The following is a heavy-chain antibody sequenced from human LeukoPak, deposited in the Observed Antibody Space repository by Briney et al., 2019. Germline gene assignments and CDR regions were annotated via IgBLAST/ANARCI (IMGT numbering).Heavy chain of an antibody. V-gene: IGHV4-59*08. J-gene: IGHJ4*02. D-gene: IGHD6-13*01. CDR1: GGSLSSYH. CDR2: VFYTGKA. CDR3: ARLSRGAGAAKTFDY. Sequence: SETLSLTCTLSGGSLSSYHWSWFRLPPGKGLEWVGHVFYTGKAAYNPSLTGQVTISVDTSKDQFSLRLASVTAADTAAYYCARLSRGAGAAKTFDYWGQGILVTVSS.